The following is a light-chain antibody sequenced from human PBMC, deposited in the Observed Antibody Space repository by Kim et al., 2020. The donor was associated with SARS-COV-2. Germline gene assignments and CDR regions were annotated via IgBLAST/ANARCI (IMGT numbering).Light chain of an antibody. CDR1: QDISRY. J-gene: IGKJ1*01. CDR2: TAS. V-gene: IGKV1-39*01. Sequence: DIQMTQSPSSLSASVGDRVTITCRASQDISRYLNWYQQKPGKAPQLLIYTASSLQSGVPSRFTGSGSETDFTLTISSLQPEDFSTYYWQQTDSASRTFGQGTKVDIK. CDR3: QQTDSASRT.